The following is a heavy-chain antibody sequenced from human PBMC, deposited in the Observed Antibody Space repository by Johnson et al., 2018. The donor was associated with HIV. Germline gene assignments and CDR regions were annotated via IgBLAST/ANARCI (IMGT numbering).Heavy chain of an antibody. D-gene: IGHD6-13*01. CDR3: ARARGQLTRGDDAFDI. CDR2: INWNGGST. J-gene: IGHJ3*02. Sequence: VQLVESGGDSVQPGGSLRLSCAASGFTFDDYGMNWVRQAPGKGLEWVSGINWNGGSTNYADSVKGRFTISRDNAKNSLYLQMNSLRGEDTALYYCARARGQLTRGDDAFDIWGQGTVVTVSS. CDR1: GFTFDDYG. V-gene: IGHV3-20*04.